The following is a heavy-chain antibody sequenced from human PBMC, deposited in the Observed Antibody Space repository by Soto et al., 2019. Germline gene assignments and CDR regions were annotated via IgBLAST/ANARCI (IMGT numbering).Heavy chain of an antibody. D-gene: IGHD3-10*01. J-gene: IGHJ3*02. CDR3: ARVWGGAFDI. Sequence: SETLSLTCTVSGGSISSYYWSWIRQPPGKGLAWIGYIYYSGSTNYNPSLKSRVTISVDTSKNQFSLKLSSVTAADTAVYYCARVWGGAFDIWGQGTMVTVSS. CDR1: GGSISSYY. CDR2: IYYSGST. V-gene: IGHV4-59*01.